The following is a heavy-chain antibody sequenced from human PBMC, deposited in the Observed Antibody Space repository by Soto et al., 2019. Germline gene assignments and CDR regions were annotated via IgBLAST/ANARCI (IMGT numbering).Heavy chain of an antibody. Sequence: EVQLVESGGGLIQPGGSLRLSCAASGFTVSSNYMSWVRQAPGKGLEWVSVIYSGGSTYYADSVKGRFTISRDNSKNTLYLQMNSLRAEDTAVYYCARGRRTFGGVNFDYWGQGTLVTVSS. J-gene: IGHJ4*02. CDR3: ARGRRTFGGVNFDY. V-gene: IGHV3-53*01. D-gene: IGHD3-16*01. CDR1: GFTVSSNY. CDR2: IYSGGST.